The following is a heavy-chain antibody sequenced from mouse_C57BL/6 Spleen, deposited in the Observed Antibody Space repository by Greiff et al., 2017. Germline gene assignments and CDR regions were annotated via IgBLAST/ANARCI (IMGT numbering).Heavy chain of an antibody. CDR1: GYTFTSYG. J-gene: IGHJ4*01. D-gene: IGHD2-1*01. CDR3: ARVTGGDYYAMDY. Sequence: VQLVESGAELARPGASVKLSCKASGYTFTSYGISWVKQRTGQGLEWIGEIYPRSGNTYYNEKFKGKATLTADKSSSTAYMELRSLTSEDSAVXFCARVTGGDYYAMDYWGQGTSVTVSS. CDR2: IYPRSGNT. V-gene: IGHV1-81*01.